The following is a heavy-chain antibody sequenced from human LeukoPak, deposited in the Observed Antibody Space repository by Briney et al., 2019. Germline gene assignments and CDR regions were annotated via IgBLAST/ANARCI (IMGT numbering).Heavy chain of an antibody. V-gene: IGHV5-51*01. J-gene: IGHJ4*02. CDR2: IYPGDSDT. CDR1: GYSFTSYW. Sequence: GESLKISCKGSGYSFTSYWIGRVRQMPGKGLEWMGIIYPGDSDTRYSPSFQGQVTISADKSISTAYLQWSSLKASDTVMYYCARPMVATAWGYFDYWGQGTLVTVSS. CDR3: ARPMVATAWGYFDY. D-gene: IGHD5-12*01.